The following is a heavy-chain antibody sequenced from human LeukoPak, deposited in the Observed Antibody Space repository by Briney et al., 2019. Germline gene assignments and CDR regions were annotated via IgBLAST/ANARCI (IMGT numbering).Heavy chain of an antibody. CDR2: IKSKTDGGTT. V-gene: IGHV3-15*01. CDR3: TTHSIVGATSWFDP. Sequence: GSLRLSYAASGFTFSNAWMSWVRQAPGKGLEWVGRIKSKTDGGTTDYAAPVKGRFTISRDDSKNTLYLQMNSLKTEGTAVYYCTTHSIVGATSWFDPWGQGTLVTVSS. D-gene: IGHD1-26*01. CDR1: GFTFSNAW. J-gene: IGHJ5*02.